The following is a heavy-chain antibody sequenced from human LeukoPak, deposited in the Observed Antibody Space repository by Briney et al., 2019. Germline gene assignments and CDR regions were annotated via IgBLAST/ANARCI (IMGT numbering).Heavy chain of an antibody. Sequence: GGSLRLSCAASGFTFSSYAMHWVRQVPGKGLEWVAVISYDGSNKYYADSVKGRFTISRDNSKNTLYLQMNSLKTEDTAVYYCTTYGYPSDAFDMWGQGTMVTVSS. CDR3: TTYGYPSDAFDM. CDR1: GFTFSSYA. D-gene: IGHD1-1*01. V-gene: IGHV3-30*04. J-gene: IGHJ3*02. CDR2: ISYDGSNK.